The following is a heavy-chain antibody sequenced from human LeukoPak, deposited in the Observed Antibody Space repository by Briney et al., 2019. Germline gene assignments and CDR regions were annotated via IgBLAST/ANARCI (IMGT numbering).Heavy chain of an antibody. Sequence: ASVKVSCKASGYTFTNYGINWVRQAPGQGLEWMGWISAYNGNTNYAQKVQGRVTLTTDTSTGTAYMELRRLRSDDTALYYCARSTLEWELLTWFDPWGQGTLVTVSS. D-gene: IGHD1-26*01. J-gene: IGHJ5*02. CDR1: GYTFTNYG. CDR3: ARSTLEWELLTWFDP. CDR2: ISAYNGNT. V-gene: IGHV1-18*01.